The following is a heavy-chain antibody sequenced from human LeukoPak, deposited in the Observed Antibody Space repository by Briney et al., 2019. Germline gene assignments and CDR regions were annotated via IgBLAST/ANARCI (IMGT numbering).Heavy chain of an antibody. J-gene: IGHJ4*02. CDR1: GGSISSSSVY. Sequence: SETLSLTCTVSGGSISSSSVYWGWVRPPPGRGMERIGTIYYSNNTYYNPSLKSPVTISADTSKYQFSPTLGSVSATDTAVYYCVSPRGFSYGYFDYWGQGTLVTVSS. CDR2: IYYSNNT. CDR3: VSPRGFSYGYFDY. V-gene: IGHV4-39*01. D-gene: IGHD5-18*01.